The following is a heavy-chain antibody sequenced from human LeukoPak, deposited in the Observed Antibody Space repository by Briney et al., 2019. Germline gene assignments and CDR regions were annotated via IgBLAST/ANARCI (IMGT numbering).Heavy chain of an antibody. CDR3: ARGGTTYYYDSSGYYF. V-gene: IGHV1-69*04. Sequence: SVKVSCTASGGTFSSYAISWVRQAPGQGLEWMGRIIPILGIANYAQKFQGRVTITADKSTSTAYMELSSLRSEDTAVYYCARGGTTYYYDSSGYYFWGQGTLVTVSS. CDR2: IIPILGIA. CDR1: GGTFSSYA. D-gene: IGHD3-22*01. J-gene: IGHJ4*02.